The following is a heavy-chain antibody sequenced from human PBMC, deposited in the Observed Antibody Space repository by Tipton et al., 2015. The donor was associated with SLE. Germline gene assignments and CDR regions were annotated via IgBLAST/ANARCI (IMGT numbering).Heavy chain of an antibody. CDR3: ARNWGSFDY. D-gene: IGHD7-27*01. V-gene: IGHV4-61*02. Sequence: TLSLTCTVSGGSISSGNYYWSWVRQPAGKGLEWIGRIYSSGSANYNPSLKSRVTVTADTSKNQFSLKLTSVTAADTAVYYCARNWGSFDYWGRGTLVTVSS. J-gene: IGHJ4*02. CDR2: IYSSGSA. CDR1: GGSISSGNYY.